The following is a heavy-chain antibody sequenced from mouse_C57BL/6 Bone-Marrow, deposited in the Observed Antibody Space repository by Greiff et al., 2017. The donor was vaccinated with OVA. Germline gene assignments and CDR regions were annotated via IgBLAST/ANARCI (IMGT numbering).Heavy chain of an antibody. CDR3: ARHANYYGSSYWYFDV. Sequence: VQLKESGPGLVAPSQSLSITCTVSGFSLTSYGVHWVRQPPGKGLEWLVVIWSDGSTTYNSALKSRLSISKDNSKSQVFLKMNSLQTDDTAMYYCARHANYYGSSYWYFDVWGTGTTVTVSS. CDR1: GFSLTSYG. CDR2: IWSDGST. J-gene: IGHJ1*03. V-gene: IGHV2-6-1*01. D-gene: IGHD1-1*01.